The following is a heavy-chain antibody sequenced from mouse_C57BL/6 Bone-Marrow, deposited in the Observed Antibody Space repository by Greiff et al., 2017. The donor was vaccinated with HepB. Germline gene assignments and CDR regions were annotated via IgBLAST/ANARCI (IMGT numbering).Heavy chain of an antibody. CDR2: IDPSDSYT. D-gene: IGHD1-1*01. Sequence: QVQLKQPGAELVRPGTSVKLSCKASGYTFTSYWMHWVKQRPGQGLEWIGVIDPSDSYTNYNQKFKGKATLTVDTSSSTAYMQLSSLTSEDSAVYYCASPPYGSSCSYWYFDVWGTGTTVTVSS. CDR3: ASPPYGSSCSYWYFDV. CDR1: GYTFTSYW. J-gene: IGHJ1*03. V-gene: IGHV1-59*01.